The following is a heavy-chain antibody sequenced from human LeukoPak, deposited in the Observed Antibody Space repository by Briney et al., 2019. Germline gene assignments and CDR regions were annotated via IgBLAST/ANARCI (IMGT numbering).Heavy chain of an antibody. D-gene: IGHD2-15*01. Sequence: LSETLSLTCAVYGGSFSGYYWSWIRQPPGKGLEWIGEINHSGSTNYNPSLKSRVTISVDTSKNQFSLKLSSVTAADTAVYYCATPGRGLPPYNWFDPWGQGTLVTVSS. CDR1: GGSFSGYY. J-gene: IGHJ5*02. CDR3: ATPGRGLPPYNWFDP. V-gene: IGHV4-34*01. CDR2: INHSGST.